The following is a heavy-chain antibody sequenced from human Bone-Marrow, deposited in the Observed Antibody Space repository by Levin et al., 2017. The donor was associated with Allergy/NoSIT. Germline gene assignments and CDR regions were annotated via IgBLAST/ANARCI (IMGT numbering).Heavy chain of an antibody. CDR1: GGSISSFY. J-gene: IGHJ3*02. V-gene: IGHV4-59*01. D-gene: IGHD6-13*01. CDR2: IYYMGSA. CDR3: TRGGKLYSSRWTDSFDI. Sequence: PSETLSLTCSVPGGSISSFYWSWIRQSPGKGLEWIGYIYYMGSANYNPSLKSRVTILIDTSKNQFSLKLTSVTAADTAVYYCTRGGKLYSSRWTDSFDIWGPGTMVTVSS.